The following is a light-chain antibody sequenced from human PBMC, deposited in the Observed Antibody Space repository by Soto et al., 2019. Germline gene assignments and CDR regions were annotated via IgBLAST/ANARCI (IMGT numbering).Light chain of an antibody. J-gene: IGLJ2*01. CDR3: AAWDDSLNGVL. CDR2: NNN. Sequence: QSVLTQPPSASGTPGQRVTISCSGSSSNIGSNPVHWYQQVPGTAPKLLIHNNNQRPSGVPARFSGSKSGTSASLAISGLQAEDEADYYCAAWDDSLNGVLFGGGNTLTVL. V-gene: IGLV1-44*01. CDR1: SSNIGSNP.